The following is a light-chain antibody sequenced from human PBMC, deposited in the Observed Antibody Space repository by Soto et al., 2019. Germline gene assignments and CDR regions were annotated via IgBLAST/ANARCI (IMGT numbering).Light chain of an antibody. Sequence: QSVLTQPASVSGSPGQSIAISCTGTSSDVAGYNSVSWYQQHPGKAPKLMIYNVSNRPSGVSDRFSGSKSGNTASLTISGLQAEDEADYYCSSYTSSNTYVFGTGTKLTVL. CDR2: NVS. CDR3: SSYTSSNTYV. J-gene: IGLJ1*01. CDR1: SSDVAGYNS. V-gene: IGLV2-14*03.